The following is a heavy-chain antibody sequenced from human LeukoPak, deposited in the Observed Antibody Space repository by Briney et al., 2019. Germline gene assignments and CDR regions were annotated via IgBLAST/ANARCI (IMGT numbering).Heavy chain of an antibody. CDR2: ISGSGSYT. CDR1: GFTFSSYA. J-gene: IGHJ4*02. V-gene: IGHV3-23*01. Sequence: GGSLRLSCAASGFTFSSYAMSWVRQAPGKGLEWVSAISGSGSYTDYADSVKGRFTISKDNSKNTLYMRMSSLRAEDTAVYYCASHDILTGYLFDYWGQGTLVTVSS. CDR3: ASHDILTGYLFDY. D-gene: IGHD3-9*01.